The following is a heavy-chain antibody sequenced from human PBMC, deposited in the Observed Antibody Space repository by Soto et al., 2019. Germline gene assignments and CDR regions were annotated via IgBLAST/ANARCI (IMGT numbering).Heavy chain of an antibody. J-gene: IGHJ6*02. CDR1: GFTFSSYW. V-gene: IGHV3-74*01. CDR3: ARRIRGYYGMDG. D-gene: IGHD5-18*01. CDR2: INSDESNT. Sequence: PGGSLRLSCAASGFTFSSYWMHWVRQAPGRGLVWVSRINSDESNTNYADSVKGRFTISRDNAKNTLYLQMNSLRAEDTAVYYCARRIRGYYGMDGCGPGTTVTVSS.